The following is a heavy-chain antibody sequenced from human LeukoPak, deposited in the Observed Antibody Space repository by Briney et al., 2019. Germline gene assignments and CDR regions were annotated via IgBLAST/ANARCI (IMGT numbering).Heavy chain of an antibody. CDR1: GFTFSSYW. D-gene: IGHD6-13*01. CDR3: ARDRQAADDNWFDP. J-gene: IGHJ5*02. V-gene: IGHV3-74*01. CDR2: INSDGSST. Sequence: PGGSLRLSCAASGFTFSSYWMHWVRQAPGKGLVWVSRINSDGSSTSYADSVKGRFTISRDNAKNSLYLQMNSLRAEDTAVYYCARDRQAADDNWFDPWGQGTLVTVSS.